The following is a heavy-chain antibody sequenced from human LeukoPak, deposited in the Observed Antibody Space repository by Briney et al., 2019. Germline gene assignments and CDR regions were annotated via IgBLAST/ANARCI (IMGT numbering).Heavy chain of an antibody. CDR1: GYTGIVVY. Sequence: GAAVTLTCRLSGYTGIVVYMNRVRHGPGQGLEWMGGFVPEEAETIYAQKFQGRVTMTEDTSTDTAYMELSNLTSEDTAVYFCATHAIFGVVTYAFHIWGRGTLVTVSS. D-gene: IGHD3-3*01. J-gene: IGHJ3*02. V-gene: IGHV1-24*01. CDR3: ATHAIFGVVTYAFHI. CDR2: FVPEEAET.